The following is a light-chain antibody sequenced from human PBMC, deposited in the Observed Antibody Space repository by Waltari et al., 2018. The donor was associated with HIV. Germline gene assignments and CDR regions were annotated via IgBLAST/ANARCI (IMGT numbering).Light chain of an antibody. CDR1: SSDVGGYNL. Sequence: QPALTQPAPVSGSPGQSIPIPCTGTSSDVGGYNLISWYQPHPGKAPKLMIYEVSNRPAGVSNRFSGSKSGNTASLTISGLQAEDEADYYCSSYTSSSTLVFGGGTKLTVL. J-gene: IGLJ2*01. CDR3: SSYTSSSTLV. V-gene: IGLV2-14*01. CDR2: EVS.